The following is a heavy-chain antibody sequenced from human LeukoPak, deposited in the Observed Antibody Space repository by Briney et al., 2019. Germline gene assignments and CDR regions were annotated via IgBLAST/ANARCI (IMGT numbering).Heavy chain of an antibody. CDR3: ARDSLLFGYNFPSFDY. J-gene: IGHJ4*02. CDR2: IIPIFGTA. D-gene: IGHD5-24*01. V-gene: IGHV1-69*13. Sequence: ASVKVSCKASGGTFSSYAISWVRQAPGQGLEWMGGIIPIFGTANYAQKFQGRVTITADESTSTAYMELSSLRSEDTAVYHCARDSLLFGYNFPSFDYWGQGTLVTVSS. CDR1: GGTFSSYA.